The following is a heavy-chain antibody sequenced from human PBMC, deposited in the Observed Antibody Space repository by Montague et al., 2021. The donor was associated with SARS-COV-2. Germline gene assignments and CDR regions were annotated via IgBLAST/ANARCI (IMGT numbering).Heavy chain of an antibody. J-gene: IGHJ3*01. V-gene: IGHV6-1*01. CDR2: TKYTSTRYE. D-gene: IGHD2-8*02. Sequence: CAISGDSVSSNIAAWNWNRQPPSRGLEWLGRTKYTSTRYETYAVSVQSRITITADTSKNQFSLHLNSVTPEDTAVYYCARDLYWAFDAWGLGTTVTVSA. CDR3: ARDLYWAFDA. CDR1: GDSVSSNIAA.